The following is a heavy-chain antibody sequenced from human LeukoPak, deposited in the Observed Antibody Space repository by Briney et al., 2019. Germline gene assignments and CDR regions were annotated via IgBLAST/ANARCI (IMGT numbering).Heavy chain of an antibody. D-gene: IGHD2-15*01. V-gene: IGHV5-51*01. CDR2: IYPGDSDT. CDR1: GDTFTNHW. J-gene: IGHJ4*02. CDR3: ARQYCSGGSCYPNYFDY. Sequence: PGESLKISCKGSGDTFTNHWIGWGRQMPREGLEWMGIIYPGDSDTKYSPSFQGHVTISVDKSINTAYLQWSSLKASDTAMYYCARQYCSGGSCYPNYFDYWGQGTLVTVSS.